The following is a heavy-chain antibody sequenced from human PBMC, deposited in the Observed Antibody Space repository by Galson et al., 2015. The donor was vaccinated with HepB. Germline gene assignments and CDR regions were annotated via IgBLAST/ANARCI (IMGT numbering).Heavy chain of an antibody. CDR1: GGSFSGYY. D-gene: IGHD6-13*01. CDR3: ARAYSSSWYGGGYNWFDP. V-gene: IGHV4-34*01. CDR2: INHSGST. Sequence: LSLTCAVYGGSFSGYYWSWIRQPPGKGLEWIGEINHSGSTNYNPSLKSRVTISVDTSKNQFSLKLSSVTAADTAVYYCARAYSSSWYGGGYNWFDPWGQGTLVTVSS. J-gene: IGHJ5*02.